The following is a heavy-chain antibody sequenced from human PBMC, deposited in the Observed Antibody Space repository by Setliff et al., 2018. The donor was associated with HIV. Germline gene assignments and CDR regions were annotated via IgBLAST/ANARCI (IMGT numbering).Heavy chain of an antibody. D-gene: IGHD3-16*01. CDR2: ISPYNGDT. CDR3: ATVSYYHDRGAYLGVFDN. CDR1: GYRFNTYG. J-gene: IGHJ4*02. V-gene: IGHV1-18*01. Sequence: VASVKVSCKASGYRFNTYGISWVRQAPGQGLEWMGWISPYNGDTRFAQSLQGRVTLTTDTSTNTAYMEMRTLRSDDTAVYFCATVSYYHDRGAYLGVFDNWGPGTLVTVS.